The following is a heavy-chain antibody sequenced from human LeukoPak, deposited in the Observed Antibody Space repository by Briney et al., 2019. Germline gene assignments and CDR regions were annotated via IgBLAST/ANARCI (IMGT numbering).Heavy chain of an antibody. Sequence: PGGSLRLSCAASGFTFSSYAMSWVRQAPGKGLEWIGEINHSGSTNYNPSLKSRVTISVDTSKNQFSLKLSSVTVADTAVYYCARVRCSGGSCYLDYYYGMDVWGQGTTVTVSS. D-gene: IGHD2-15*01. V-gene: IGHV4-34*01. J-gene: IGHJ6*02. CDR1: GFTFSSYA. CDR3: ARVRCSGGSCYLDYYYGMDV. CDR2: INHSGST.